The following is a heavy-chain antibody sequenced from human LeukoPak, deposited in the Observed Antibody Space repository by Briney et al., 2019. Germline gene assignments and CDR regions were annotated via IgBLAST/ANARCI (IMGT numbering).Heavy chain of an antibody. CDR1: GFSLSTSGVG. J-gene: IGHJ5*02. Sequence: SGPTLVKPTQTLTLTCTFSGFSLSTSGVGVGWIRQPPGKALEWLALIYWDDDKRYSPSLKSRLTITKDTSKNQVVLTMTNMDPVDTATYYCAQSNPPYYDFWSGYYPGNWFDPWGQGTLVTVSS. D-gene: IGHD3-3*01. CDR3: AQSNPPYYDFWSGYYPGNWFDP. CDR2: IYWDDDK. V-gene: IGHV2-5*02.